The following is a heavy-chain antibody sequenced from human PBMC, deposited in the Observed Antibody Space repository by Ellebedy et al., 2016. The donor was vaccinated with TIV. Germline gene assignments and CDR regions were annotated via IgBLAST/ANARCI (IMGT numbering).Heavy chain of an antibody. D-gene: IGHD3-3*01. J-gene: IGHJ2*01. CDR3: ARFPSAWYFDL. Sequence: GESLKISCAASGFTFSDSWMSWVRQAPGKGLEWVSYISNSGSSIYYADSVKGRFTISRDSAKNSLHLQMNSLRADDTAVYFCARFPSAWYFDLWGRGTLVTVSS. V-gene: IGHV3-11*01. CDR1: GFTFSDSW. CDR2: ISNSGSSI.